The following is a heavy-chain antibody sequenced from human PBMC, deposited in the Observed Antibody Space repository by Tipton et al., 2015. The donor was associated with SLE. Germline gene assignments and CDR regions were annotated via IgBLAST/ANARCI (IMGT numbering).Heavy chain of an antibody. Sequence: VSGGSISSYYWSWIRQPPGKGLEWIGYNYTSGSTNYNSSLKSRVTISVDTSKNQFSLKLSSVTAADTAVYYCAGYESGTMRDDWGQGNLVTVSS. J-gene: IGHJ4*02. D-gene: IGHD2-15*01. CDR3: AGYESGTMRDD. CDR1: GGSISSYY. CDR2: NYTSGST. V-gene: IGHV4-4*09.